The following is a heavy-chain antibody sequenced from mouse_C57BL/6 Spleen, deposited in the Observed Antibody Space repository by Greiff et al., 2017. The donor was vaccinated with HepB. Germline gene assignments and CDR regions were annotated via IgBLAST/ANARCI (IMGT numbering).Heavy chain of an antibody. CDR1: GYTFTSYG. Sequence: VQLQQSGAELARPGASVKLSCKASGYTFTSYGISWVKQRTGQGLEWIGEIYPRSGNTYYNEKFKGKATLTADKSSSTAYMELRSLTSEDSAVYFCARDLYSNYCYWGQGTTLTVSS. D-gene: IGHD2-5*01. V-gene: IGHV1-81*01. CDR2: IYPRSGNT. CDR3: ARDLYSNYCY. J-gene: IGHJ2*01.